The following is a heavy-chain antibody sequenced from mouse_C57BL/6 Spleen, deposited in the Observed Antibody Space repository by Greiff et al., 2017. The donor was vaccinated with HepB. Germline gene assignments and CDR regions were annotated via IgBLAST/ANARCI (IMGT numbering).Heavy chain of an antibody. D-gene: IGHD1-1*01. CDR1: GFTFSDYY. Sequence: EVKLVESEGGLVQPGSSMKLSCTASGFTFSDYYMAWVRQVPEKGLEWVANINYDGSSTYYLDSLKSRFIISRDNAKNILYLQMSSLKSEDTATYYCARVGTTVVADYFDYWGQGTTLTVSS. CDR3: ARVGTTVVADYFDY. V-gene: IGHV5-16*01. J-gene: IGHJ2*01. CDR2: INYDGSST.